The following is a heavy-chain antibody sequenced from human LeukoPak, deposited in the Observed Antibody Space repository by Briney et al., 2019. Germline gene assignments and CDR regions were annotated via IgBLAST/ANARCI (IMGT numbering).Heavy chain of an antibody. V-gene: IGHV1-46*01. CDR2: INPSGGST. J-gene: IGHJ5*02. D-gene: IGHD3-22*01. Sequence: GALVKVSCKASGYTFTSYYMHWVRQAPGQGLEWMGIINPSGGSTSYAQKFQGRVTMTRDTSTSTVYMELSSLRSEDTAVYYCARAREPRRITMIVEGWFDPWGQGTLVTVSS. CDR1: GYTFTSYY. CDR3: ARAREPRRITMIVEGWFDP.